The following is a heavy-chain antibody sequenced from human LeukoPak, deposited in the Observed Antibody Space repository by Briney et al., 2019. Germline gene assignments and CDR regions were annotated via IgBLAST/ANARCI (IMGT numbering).Heavy chain of an antibody. CDR3: ARENSDGLLWFGESSYGMDV. D-gene: IGHD3-10*01. V-gene: IGHV3-48*01. Sequence: GGSLRLSCAASAFTFSSYSMNWVRQAPGKGLEWVSYISSSSTIYYADSVKGRFTISRDNAKNSLYLQMNSLRAEDTAVYYCARENSDGLLWFGESSYGMDVWGQGTTITVSS. J-gene: IGHJ6*02. CDR2: ISSSSTI. CDR1: AFTFSSYS.